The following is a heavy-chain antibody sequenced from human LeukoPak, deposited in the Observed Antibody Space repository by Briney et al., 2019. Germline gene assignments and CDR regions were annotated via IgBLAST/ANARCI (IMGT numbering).Heavy chain of an antibody. CDR1: GGTFSNYA. V-gene: IGHV1-69*13. D-gene: IGHD3-3*01. CDR3: VRPRTYYDFWRGYPSFDY. Sequence: ASVKVSCKASGGTFSNYAISWVRQAPGQGLEWMGGIITNYGTTNYAQKYQGRVTITADESTTTVYMELSSLRSEDTAVYYCVRPRTYYDFWRGYPSFDYWGQGTLVTVSS. J-gene: IGHJ4*02. CDR2: IITNYGTT.